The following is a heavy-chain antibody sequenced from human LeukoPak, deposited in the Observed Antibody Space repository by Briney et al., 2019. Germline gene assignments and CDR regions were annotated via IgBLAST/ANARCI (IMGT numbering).Heavy chain of an antibody. V-gene: IGHV4-34*01. D-gene: IGHD3-22*01. Sequence: SETLSLTCAVYGGSFSGYYWSWIRQPPGKGLEWIGEINHSGSTNYNPSLKSRVTMSVDTSKNQFSLKLSSVTAADTAVYYCAREEYYYDSSGYNIYAFDIWGQGTMVTVSS. CDR2: INHSGST. CDR1: GGSFSGYY. CDR3: AREEYYYDSSGYNIYAFDI. J-gene: IGHJ3*02.